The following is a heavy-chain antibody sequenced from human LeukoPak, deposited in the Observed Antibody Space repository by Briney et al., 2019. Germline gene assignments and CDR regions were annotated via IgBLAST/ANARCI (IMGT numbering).Heavy chain of an antibody. D-gene: IGHD5-18*01. CDR1: GLTFSGYW. J-gene: IGHJ3*02. V-gene: IGHV3-74*01. CDR3: ARLDTAMVTYPFDI. CDR2: INSDGSST. Sequence: GGSLRLSCAASGLTFSGYWMHWVRQAPGKGLVWVSRINSDGSSTNYADSVKGRFTISRDNAKNTLYLQMNSLRAEDTAVYYCARLDTAMVTYPFDIWGQGTMVTVSS.